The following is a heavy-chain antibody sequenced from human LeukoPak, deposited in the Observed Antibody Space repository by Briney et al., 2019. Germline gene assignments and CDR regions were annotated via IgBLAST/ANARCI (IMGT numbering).Heavy chain of an antibody. CDR3: ARAGELRYMDV. D-gene: IGHD3-16*01. CDR1: GITFSRYW. J-gene: IGHJ6*03. CDR2: INQAETEK. V-gene: IGHV3-7*01. Sequence: GGSLRLFCVASGITFSRYWMSWVRQAPGRGLEWVANINQAETEKYYVDSLKGRFTISRDNPKNSLFLQMSSLRADDTAIYYCARAGELRYMDVWGKGTAVTVSS.